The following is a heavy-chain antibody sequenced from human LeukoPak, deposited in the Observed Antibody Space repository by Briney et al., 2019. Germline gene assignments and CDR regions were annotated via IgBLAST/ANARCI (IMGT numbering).Heavy chain of an antibody. CDR2: ISSSRSNTI. D-gene: IGHD5-24*01. CDR1: GFTFIIYE. Sequence: GGSLRLSCAASGFTFIIYEMNWVRQAPGKGLEWVSYISSSRSNTIYYADSVKGRFTISRDDAKNSLYLQMNSLRAEDTAVYYCAKSTAMAGSYNWFDPWGQGTLVTVSS. CDR3: AKSTAMAGSYNWFDP. V-gene: IGHV3-48*03. J-gene: IGHJ5*02.